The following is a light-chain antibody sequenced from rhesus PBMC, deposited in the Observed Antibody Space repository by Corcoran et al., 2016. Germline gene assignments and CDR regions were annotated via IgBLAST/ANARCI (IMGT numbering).Light chain of an antibody. Sequence: ETVVTQSPATLSLSPGERTTLSCRASQSIGSNLAWYQQRPGQAPKLLIYDASTRATGNPARFSGSGSGTEFTLTISGLEPEDVGIYYCQQYNNWNSFGQGTKVEIK. V-gene: IGKV3-42*02. CDR1: QSIGSN. J-gene: IGKJ2*01. CDR3: QQYNNWNS. CDR2: DAS.